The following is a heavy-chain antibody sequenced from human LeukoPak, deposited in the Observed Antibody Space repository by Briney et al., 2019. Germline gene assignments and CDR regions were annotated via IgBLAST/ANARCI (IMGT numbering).Heavy chain of an antibody. Sequence: SQTLSLTCTVSGGSISSGDYYWSWIRQPPGKGLEWIGYIYYSGSTYYNPSLKSRVTISVDTSKNQFSLKLSSVTAADTAVYYCARVSAADPTDAFDIWGQGTMVTVSS. CDR3: ARVSAADPTDAFDI. CDR2: IYYSGST. D-gene: IGHD2-2*01. J-gene: IGHJ3*02. CDR1: GGSISSGDYY. V-gene: IGHV4-30-4*01.